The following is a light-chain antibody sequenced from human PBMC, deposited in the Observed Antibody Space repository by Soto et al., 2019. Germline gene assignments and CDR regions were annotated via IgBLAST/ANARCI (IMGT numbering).Light chain of an antibody. CDR3: QQRSTWPRT. V-gene: IGKV3-11*01. J-gene: IGKJ2*01. CDR1: QSISSY. Sequence: EIVLTQSPVTLSLSPGERATLSCRASQSISSYLAWYRQKPGQAPRLLIYDASNRATGIPARFSGSGSGTDFTLTISSLEPEDFAVYHCQQRSTWPRTFGQGTKLEIK. CDR2: DAS.